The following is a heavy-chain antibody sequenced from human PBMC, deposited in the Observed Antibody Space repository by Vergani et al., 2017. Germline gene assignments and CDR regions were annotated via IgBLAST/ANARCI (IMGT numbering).Heavy chain of an antibody. CDR1: GFTFDDYA. CDR3: AKDRSVYCSGGSCYSGTDY. J-gene: IGHJ4*02. V-gene: IGHV3-23*04. D-gene: IGHD2-15*01. Sequence: EVQLVESGGGLVQPGRSLRLSCAASGFTFDDYAMHWVRQAPGKGLEWVSAISGSGDSTYYADSVKGRFTISRDNSKNTLYLQMNSLRAEDTAVYYCAKDRSVYCSGGSCYSGTDYWGQGTLVTVSS. CDR2: ISGSGDST.